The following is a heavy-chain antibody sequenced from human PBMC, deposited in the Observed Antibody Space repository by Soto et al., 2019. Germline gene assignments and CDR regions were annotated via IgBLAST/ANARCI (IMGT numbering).Heavy chain of an antibody. V-gene: IGHV1-69*01. J-gene: IGHJ4*02. Sequence: QVQLVQSGAEVRKPGSSVKVSCKASGGTFSSHSFSWLRQAPGQGLEWMGGIVPHSGTSNYAQKFQDRLTLSANESTSTAYMELSTLTSEDTAVYYCARDGSGCPYYFDHWGQGTQVTVSS. CDR3: ARDGSGCPYYFDH. D-gene: IGHD6-19*01. CDR1: GGTFSSHS. CDR2: IVPHSGTS.